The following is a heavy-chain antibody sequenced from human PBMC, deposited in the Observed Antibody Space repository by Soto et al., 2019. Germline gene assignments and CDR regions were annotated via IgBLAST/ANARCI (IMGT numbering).Heavy chain of an antibody. Sequence: QVQLQQWGAGLLKPSETLSLNCAVNGGSLSGYYWSWIRQPPGKGLEWIGEIKDGGYTNYSPSLKSRPTLPPXTSNNQFSLRLNSVTAADTGLYYCARGQEGVVATHWDQGALVTVSS. D-gene: IGHD5-12*01. J-gene: IGHJ4*02. CDR2: IKDGGYT. V-gene: IGHV4-34*01. CDR1: GGSLSGYY. CDR3: ARGQEGVVATH.